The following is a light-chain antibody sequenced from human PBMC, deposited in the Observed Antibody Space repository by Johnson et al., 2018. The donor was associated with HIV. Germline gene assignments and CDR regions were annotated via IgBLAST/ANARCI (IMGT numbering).Light chain of an antibody. CDR2: ENN. CDR1: NSNIGTYY. V-gene: IGLV1-51*02. J-gene: IGLJ1*01. Sequence: QSVLTQPPSVSAAPGQKVTISCSGTNSNIGTYYVSWYQHLPGTAPKLLIYENNKRPSGIPDRFSGSKSGTSATLGITGLQTGDEADYYCGTWDSSQVVFGTGTKVTVL. CDR3: GTWDSSQVV.